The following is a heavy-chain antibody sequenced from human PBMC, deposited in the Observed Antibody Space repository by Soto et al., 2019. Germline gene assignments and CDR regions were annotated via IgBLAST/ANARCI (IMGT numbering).Heavy chain of an antibody. J-gene: IGHJ4*02. D-gene: IGHD4-17*01. Sequence: QVQLVESGGGVVQPGRSLRLSCAASGFTFSSYGMHWVRQAPGKGLEWVAVISYDGNNKYYADSVKGRFTISRDNFNNTVYLQMDSLRAEDTAMYYCAKDHLETTVTTPSYWGQGTLVTVSS. CDR1: GFTFSSYG. CDR2: ISYDGNNK. CDR3: AKDHLETTVTTPSY. V-gene: IGHV3-30*18.